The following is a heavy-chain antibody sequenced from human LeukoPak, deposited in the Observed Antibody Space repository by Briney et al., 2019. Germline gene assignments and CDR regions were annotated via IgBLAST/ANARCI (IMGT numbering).Heavy chain of an antibody. CDR2: IYYSGST. D-gene: IGHD1-26*01. J-gene: IGHJ4*02. V-gene: IGHV4-59*08. CDR3: ARHDGRVGAGDY. Sequence: PSETLSLTCTVSGGSISSYYWSWIRQPPGKGLEWIGYIYYSGSTNYNPSLKSRVTISVDTSKNQFSLRLTSVTAADTALYYCARHDGRVGAGDYWGQGTLVTVSS. CDR1: GGSISSYY.